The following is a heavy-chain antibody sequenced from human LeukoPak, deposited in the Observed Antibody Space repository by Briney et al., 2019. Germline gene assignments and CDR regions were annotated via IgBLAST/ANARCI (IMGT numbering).Heavy chain of an antibody. CDR2: ISAYNGHT. D-gene: IGHD3-22*01. J-gene: IGHJ4*02. CDR3: ARLGYYYDSLGHYDY. V-gene: IGHV1-18*01. Sequence: ASVRVSCKASGYTFTTYGLGWVRPAPGQGLEWMGWISAYNGHTYSAQKPQGRVTMTTGTSTSTAYMELRSLRSDDTAVYYCARLGYYYDSLGHYDYSGQGSLVIVYS. CDR1: GYTFTTYG.